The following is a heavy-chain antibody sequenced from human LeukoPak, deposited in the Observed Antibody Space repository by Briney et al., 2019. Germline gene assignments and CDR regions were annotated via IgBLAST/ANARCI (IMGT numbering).Heavy chain of an antibody. Sequence: GGSLGLSCAASGFSFSSYRMNWVRQAPGKGLEWVSSVSNSGDYIHYADSVKGRFTISRDNSKNSLYLQMNSLRAEDTAVYYCAKTYSSGWFVLRVYFDYWGQGTLVTVSS. J-gene: IGHJ4*02. CDR3: AKTYSSGWFVLRVYFDY. D-gene: IGHD6-19*01. V-gene: IGHV3-21*04. CDR2: VSNSGDYI. CDR1: GFSFSSYR.